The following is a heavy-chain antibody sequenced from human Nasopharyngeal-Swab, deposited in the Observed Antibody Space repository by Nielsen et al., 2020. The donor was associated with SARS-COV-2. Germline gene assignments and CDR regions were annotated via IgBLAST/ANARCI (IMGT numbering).Heavy chain of an antibody. D-gene: IGHD1-1*01. CDR2: MNPNSGNT. Sequence: ASVKVSCKASGCAFSSYDINWVRQATGPGLEGMGWMNPNSGNTGYAQKLEGRVTMTRNTSISTAYMELSSLRSEDKAVYYGARGPIVQLERYYYMDVWGKGTTVTVSS. CDR1: GCAFSSYD. J-gene: IGHJ6*03. V-gene: IGHV1-8*01. CDR3: ARGPIVQLERYYYMDV.